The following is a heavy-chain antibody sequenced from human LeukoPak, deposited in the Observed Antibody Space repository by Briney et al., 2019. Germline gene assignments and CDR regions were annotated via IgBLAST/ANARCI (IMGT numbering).Heavy chain of an antibody. CDR3: ATLNYDILTGHNTMDSIRGHDAFDI. CDR1: GGSFSGYY. J-gene: IGHJ3*02. Sequence: SETLSLTCAVYGGSFSGYYWSWIRQPPGKGLEWIGEINHSGSTNYNPSLKSRVTISVDTSKNQFSLKLSSVTAADTAVYYCATLNYDILTGHNTMDSIRGHDAFDIWGQGTMVTVSS. V-gene: IGHV4-34*01. CDR2: INHSGST. D-gene: IGHD3-9*01.